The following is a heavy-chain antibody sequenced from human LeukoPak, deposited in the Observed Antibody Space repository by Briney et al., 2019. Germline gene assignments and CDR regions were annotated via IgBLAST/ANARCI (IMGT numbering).Heavy chain of an antibody. CDR3: ARVEYCSGGSCYHDNYYYYYGMDV. CDR2: IYSGGSR. V-gene: IGHV3-53*01. Sequence: GGSLRLSCAASGFTVSSNYMSWVRQAPGKGLEWVSIIYSGGSRYYADSVKGRFTISRDNSKNTLYLQMNTLRAEDTAVYYCARVEYCSGGSCYHDNYYYYYGMDVWGQGTTVTVSS. D-gene: IGHD2-15*01. J-gene: IGHJ6*02. CDR1: GFTVSSNY.